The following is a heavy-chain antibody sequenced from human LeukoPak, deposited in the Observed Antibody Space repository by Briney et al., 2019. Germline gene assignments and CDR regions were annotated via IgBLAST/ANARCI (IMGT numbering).Heavy chain of an antibody. CDR1: GFTSSSYA. J-gene: IGHJ1*01. CDR3: AKDRSGSAAEYFQH. Sequence: PGGSLRLSCAASGFTSSSYAMSWVRQAPGKGLEWVSVISGSGYSTYYADSVKGRLTISRDNSKNTLYLQISSLRAEDTAVYYCAKDRSGSAAEYFQHWGQGTLVTVSS. D-gene: IGHD3-10*01. CDR2: ISGSGYST. V-gene: IGHV3-23*01.